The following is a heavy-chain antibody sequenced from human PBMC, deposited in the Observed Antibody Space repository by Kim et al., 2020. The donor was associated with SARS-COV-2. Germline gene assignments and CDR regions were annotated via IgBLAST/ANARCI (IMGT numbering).Heavy chain of an antibody. D-gene: IGHD5-18*01. CDR3: ARVRYSYGYHSFDY. J-gene: IGHJ4*02. V-gene: IGHV4-59*01. Sequence: NTPRKSRVTISVDTSKNQFYLKLSSVTAADTAVYYCARVRYSYGYHSFDYWGQGTLVTVSS.